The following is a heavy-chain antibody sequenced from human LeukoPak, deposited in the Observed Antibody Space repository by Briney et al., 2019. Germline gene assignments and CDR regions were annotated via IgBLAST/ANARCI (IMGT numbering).Heavy chain of an antibody. Sequence: VASVKVSFKASGYTFTAYYLHWVRQAPGQGLEWMGWINPNSGGTNYAQKFQGRVTMTRDTSISTAYMELNRLGSDDTAVYYCAKVHSSAWLRYWGQGTLVTVSS. CDR3: AKVHSSAWLRY. V-gene: IGHV1-2*02. CDR2: INPNSGGT. J-gene: IGHJ4*02. D-gene: IGHD6-19*01. CDR1: GYTFTAYY.